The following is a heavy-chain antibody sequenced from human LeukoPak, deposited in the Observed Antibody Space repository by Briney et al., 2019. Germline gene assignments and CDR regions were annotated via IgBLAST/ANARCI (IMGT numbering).Heavy chain of an antibody. CDR2: ISAYNGNT. CDR1: GYTFTSYG. Sequence: ASVKVSFNASGYTFTSYGINWVRQAPGQGLEWMGWISAYNGNTNYAQKLQGRVTMTTDTSTSTAYMELRSLRSDDTAVYYCARKSVGATPLDYWGQGTLVTVSS. D-gene: IGHD1-26*01. J-gene: IGHJ4*02. V-gene: IGHV1-18*01. CDR3: ARKSVGATPLDY.